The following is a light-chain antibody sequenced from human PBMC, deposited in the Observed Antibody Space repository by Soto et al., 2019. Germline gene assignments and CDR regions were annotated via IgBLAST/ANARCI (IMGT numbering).Light chain of an antibody. CDR2: EVS. J-gene: IGLJ1*01. CDR1: SSDVGSYNL. Sequence: LTQPASVSGSPGQSITISCTGTSSDVGSYNLVSWYQQHPGKAPKLVISEVSQRPSGVPDRFSGSKSGNTASLTVSGLQAEDEADYYCCSYAGSTSYVFGTGTKVTVL. CDR3: CSYAGSTSYV. V-gene: IGLV2-23*02.